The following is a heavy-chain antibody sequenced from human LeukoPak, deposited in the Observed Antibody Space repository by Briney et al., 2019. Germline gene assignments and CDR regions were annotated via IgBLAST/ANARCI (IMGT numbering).Heavy chain of an antibody. V-gene: IGHV4-59*12. D-gene: IGHD3-10*01. CDR2: IYYSGST. CDR3: ARLLKGRRHYFDY. CDR1: GGSISSYY. J-gene: IGHJ4*02. Sequence: ETLSLTCTVSGGSISSYYWSWIRQPPGKGLEWIGYIYYSGSTNYNPSLKSRVTISVDTSKNQFSLKLSSVTAADTAVYYCARLLKGRRHYFDYWGQGTLVTVSS.